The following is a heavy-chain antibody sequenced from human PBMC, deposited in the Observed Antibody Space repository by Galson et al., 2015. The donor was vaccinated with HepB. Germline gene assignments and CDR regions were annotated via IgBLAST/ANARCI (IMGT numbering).Heavy chain of an antibody. CDR1: GGSISSGGYY. J-gene: IGHJ6*03. CDR2: IYYSGST. Sequence: TLSLTCTVSGGSISSGGYYWSWIRQHPGKGLEWIGYIYYSGSTYYNPSLKSRVTISVDTSKNQFSLKLSSVTAADTAVYYCAIGIRGGHYYYYMDVWGKGTTVTVSS. V-gene: IGHV4-31*03. D-gene: IGHD3-16*01. CDR3: AIGIRGGHYYYYMDV.